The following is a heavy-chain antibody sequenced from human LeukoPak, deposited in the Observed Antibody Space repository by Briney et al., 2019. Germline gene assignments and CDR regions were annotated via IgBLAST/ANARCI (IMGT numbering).Heavy chain of an antibody. CDR1: GYTFTSYY. CDR3: ARDYYYDSSGYYHYFDY. Sequence: ASVKVSCKASGYTFTSYYMHLVRQAPGQGLEWMGGIIPIFGTANYAQKFQGRVTITTDESTSTAYMELSSLRSEDTAVYYCARDYYYDSSGYYHYFDYWGQGTLVTVSS. J-gene: IGHJ4*02. D-gene: IGHD3-22*01. CDR2: IIPIFGTA. V-gene: IGHV1-69*05.